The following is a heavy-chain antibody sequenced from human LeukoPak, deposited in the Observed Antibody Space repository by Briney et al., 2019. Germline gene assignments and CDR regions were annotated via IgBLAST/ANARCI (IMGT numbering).Heavy chain of an antibody. J-gene: IGHJ6*02. CDR3: ARVLLWFGTVSPYGMDV. Sequence: ASVKVSCKASGYTFTGCYMHWVRQAPGQGLEWMGWINPNSGGTNYAQKFQGRVTMTRDTSISTAYMELSRLRSDDTAVYYCARVLLWFGTVSPYGMDVWGQGTTVTVSS. CDR1: GYTFTGCY. D-gene: IGHD3-10*01. V-gene: IGHV1-2*02. CDR2: INPNSGGT.